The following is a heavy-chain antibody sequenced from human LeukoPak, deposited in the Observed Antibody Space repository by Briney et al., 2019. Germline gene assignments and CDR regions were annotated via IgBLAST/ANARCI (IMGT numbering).Heavy chain of an antibody. CDR1: GFTFSSYW. CDR3: AREGSTSMDV. CDR2: IKQDGSEK. D-gene: IGHD2-2*01. J-gene: IGHJ6*04. V-gene: IGHV3-7*01. Sequence: GGSLRLSCAASGFTFSSYWMTWVRQAPGKGLEWVANIKQDGSEKYYVDSVRGRFTISRDNAKNSLYLQMNSLRAEDTAVYYRAREGSTSMDVWGKGTTVTVSS.